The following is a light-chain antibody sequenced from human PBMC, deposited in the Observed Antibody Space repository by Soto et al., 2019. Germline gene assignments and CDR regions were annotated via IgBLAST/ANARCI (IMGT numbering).Light chain of an antibody. V-gene: IGKV1-39*01. CDR3: QHTRTTPRT. J-gene: IGKJ1*01. CDR2: GAS. CDR1: QGISTY. Sequence: DIQMTQSPSSLFANVGDSVTMTCRASQGISTYLHWYQQRPGKAPSLLIYGASNLQSGVPSRFSGRGSGTDFTLTISSLQPEDVATYYCQHTRTTPRTFGQGTKVEIK.